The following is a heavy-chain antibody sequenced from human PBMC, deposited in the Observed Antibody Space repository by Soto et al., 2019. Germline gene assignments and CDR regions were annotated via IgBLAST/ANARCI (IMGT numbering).Heavy chain of an antibody. D-gene: IGHD5-18*01. CDR2: ISSSGGSI. CDR3: AKDTGVNTAMVDY. J-gene: IGHJ4*02. V-gene: IGHV3-48*03. CDR1: GFPFNSHE. Sequence: GSLRLSCAGSGFPFNSHEMTWVRQAPGKGLEWISSISSSGGSIYYADSVKGRFTISRDNSKNTLYLQMNSLRAEDTAVYYCAKDTGVNTAMVDYWGQGTLVTVSS.